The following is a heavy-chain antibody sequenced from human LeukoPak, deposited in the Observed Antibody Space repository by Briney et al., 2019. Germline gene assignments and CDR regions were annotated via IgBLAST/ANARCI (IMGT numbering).Heavy chain of an antibody. V-gene: IGHV3-33*06. Sequence: GGSLRLSCAASGFTFSSYGMHWVRQAPGKGLEWVAVIWYDGSNKYYADSVKGRFTISRDNSKNKVYLQMNSLRAEDTAVYYCAKLSGWALDSWGQETLVTVSS. CDR3: AKLSGWALDS. CDR2: IWYDGSNK. CDR1: GFTFSSYG. D-gene: IGHD6-19*01. J-gene: IGHJ4*02.